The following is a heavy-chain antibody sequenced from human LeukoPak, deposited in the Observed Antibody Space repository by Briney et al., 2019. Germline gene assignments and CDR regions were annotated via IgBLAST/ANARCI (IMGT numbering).Heavy chain of an antibody. D-gene: IGHD3-10*01. V-gene: IGHV4-30-4*02. CDR3: ARDVVGRGFNYYGSGSYYDY. CDR2: IYYSGST. Sequence: SETLSLTCTVSGGSISSGDYYWSWIRQPPGKGLEWIGYIYYSGSTYYNPSLKSRVTISVDTSKNQFSLKLSSVTAADTAVYYCARDVVGRGFNYYGSGSYYDYWGQGTLVTVSS. CDR1: GGSISSGDYY. J-gene: IGHJ4*02.